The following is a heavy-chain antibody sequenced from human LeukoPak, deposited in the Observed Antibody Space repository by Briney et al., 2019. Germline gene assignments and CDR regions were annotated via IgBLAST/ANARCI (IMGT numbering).Heavy chain of an antibody. CDR2: INPNSGGT. Sequence: ASVKVSCKASGYTFTSYGISWVRQAPGQGLEWMGWINPNSGGTNYAQKFQGRVTMTRDTSISTAYMELSRLRSDDTAVYYCARDRCSGGSCYGHDAFDIWGQGTMVTVSS. V-gene: IGHV1-2*02. CDR3: ARDRCSGGSCYGHDAFDI. D-gene: IGHD2-15*01. J-gene: IGHJ3*02. CDR1: GYTFTSYG.